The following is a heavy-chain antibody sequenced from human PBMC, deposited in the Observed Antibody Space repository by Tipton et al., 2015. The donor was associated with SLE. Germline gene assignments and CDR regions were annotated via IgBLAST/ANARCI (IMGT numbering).Heavy chain of an antibody. CDR1: GYTFSRSG. V-gene: IGHV1-18*01. J-gene: IGHJ6*03. CDR3: ARLSAKHQIPTSDYYMDA. CDR2: ISAYNGNK. D-gene: IGHD2-2*01. Sequence: QVQLVQSGAEVKKPGASVKVSCKASGYTFSRSGVSWVRQAPGQGLEWLGWISAYNGNKRYAHNIQDRVTMTTDRSTSTAHMELRSLRSDDTAMYYCARLSAKHQIPTSDYYMDAWAKGTKVIVSS.